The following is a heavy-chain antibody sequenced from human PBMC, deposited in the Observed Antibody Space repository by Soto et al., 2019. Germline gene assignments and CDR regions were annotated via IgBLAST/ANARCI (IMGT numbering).Heavy chain of an antibody. Sequence: ETLSLTCTVSGGSISSNGYYWGWIRQPPGKGLEWIGSVSYSGTTYSNPSLKSRVTMSVDTSQNRFSLRLSSVTAADTAVYHCARRTGGYCSGGSCRTFDVWGQGTMVTVSS. V-gene: IGHV4-39*02. J-gene: IGHJ3*01. CDR1: GGSISSNGYY. CDR3: ARRTGGYCSGGSCRTFDV. D-gene: IGHD2-15*01. CDR2: VSYSGTT.